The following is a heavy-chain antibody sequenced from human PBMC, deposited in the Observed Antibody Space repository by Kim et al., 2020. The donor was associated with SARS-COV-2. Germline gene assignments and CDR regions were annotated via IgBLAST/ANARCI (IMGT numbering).Heavy chain of an antibody. J-gene: IGHJ5*02. V-gene: IGHV3-74*01. Sequence: GGSLRLSCAGSGFTFSSDWMHWVRQAPGKGLEWVSRINTDGSFTTNADSVKGRFTISRDNAKNTLYLQMNSLRAEDTAVYYCARFGSDWSLSPWGQGTLVTVSS. CDR1: GFTFSSDW. D-gene: IGHD6-19*01. CDR3: ARFGSDWSLSP. CDR2: INTDGSFT.